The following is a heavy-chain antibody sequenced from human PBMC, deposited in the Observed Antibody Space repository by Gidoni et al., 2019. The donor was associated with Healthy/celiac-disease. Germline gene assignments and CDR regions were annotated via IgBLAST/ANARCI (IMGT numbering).Heavy chain of an antibody. D-gene: IGHD3-9*01. J-gene: IGHJ5*02. CDR1: GGNFSSYA. CDR2: IIPIFGTA. V-gene: IGHV1-69*01. Sequence: QVQLVQSGAEVKKPGSSVKVSCKASGGNFSSYAISWVRQAPGQGLEWMGGIIPIFGTATYAQKFQGRVTITADESTSTAYMELSSLRSEDTAVYYCARPDYDILTGYYTAWGQGTLVTVSS. CDR3: ARPDYDILTGYYTA.